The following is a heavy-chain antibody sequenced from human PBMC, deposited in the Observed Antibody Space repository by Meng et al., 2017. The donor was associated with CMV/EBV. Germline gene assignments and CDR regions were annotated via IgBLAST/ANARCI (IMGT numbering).Heavy chain of an antibody. J-gene: IGHJ4*02. V-gene: IGHV1-2*02. CDR1: GYTFTGYY. Sequence: KASGYTFTGYYMHWVRQAPGQGLEWMGWINPNSGGTNYAQKFQGRVTMTRDTSISTAYMELSRLRSDDTAVYYCARDIITIFGVADYWGQGTLVTVSS. CDR3: ARDIITIFGVADY. D-gene: IGHD3-3*01. CDR2: INPNSGGT.